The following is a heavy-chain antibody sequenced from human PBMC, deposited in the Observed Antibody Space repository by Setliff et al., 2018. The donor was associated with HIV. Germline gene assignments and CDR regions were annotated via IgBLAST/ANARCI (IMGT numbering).Heavy chain of an antibody. CDR3: AQAQTSVSGSYYQYLQH. D-gene: IGHD3-10*01. Sequence: GGSLRLSCAASGFTFSTYAMGWVRQAAGKGLEWVSSLSGSGGSTYYADSVKGRFTISRDNSKNTLYLRMNSLRAEDTAVYYCAQAQTSVSGSYYQYLQHWGQGTLVTVSS. CDR1: GFTFSTYA. V-gene: IGHV3-23*01. J-gene: IGHJ1*01. CDR2: LSGSGGST.